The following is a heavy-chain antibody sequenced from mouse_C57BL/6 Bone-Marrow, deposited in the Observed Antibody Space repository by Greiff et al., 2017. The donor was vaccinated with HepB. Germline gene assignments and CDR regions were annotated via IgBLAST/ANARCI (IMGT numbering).Heavy chain of an antibody. V-gene: IGHV5-6*02. CDR2: ISSGGSYT. J-gene: IGHJ2*01. CDR1: GFTFSSYG. CDR3: ARRGPPDY. Sequence: EVMLVESGGDLVKPGGSLKLSCAASGFTFSSYGMSWVRQTPDKRLEWVATISSGGSYTYYPDSVKGRFTISRDNAKNTLYLPMSSLKSEDTAMYYCARRGPPDYWGQGTTLTVSS.